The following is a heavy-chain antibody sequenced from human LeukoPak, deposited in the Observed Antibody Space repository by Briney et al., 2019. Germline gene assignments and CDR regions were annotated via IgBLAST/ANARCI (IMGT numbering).Heavy chain of an antibody. CDR1: GFTVSSNY. CDR3: AREHAAPYHMDV. Sequence: GGSLRLSCAASGFTVSSNYMTWVRQAPGKGLEWVSVIYSGGSTYYADSLKGRFTISRDNAKNSLYLQMNSLRAEDTAVYYCAREHAAPYHMDVWGKGTTVTVSS. D-gene: IGHD2-15*01. CDR2: IYSGGST. V-gene: IGHV3-53*01. J-gene: IGHJ6*03.